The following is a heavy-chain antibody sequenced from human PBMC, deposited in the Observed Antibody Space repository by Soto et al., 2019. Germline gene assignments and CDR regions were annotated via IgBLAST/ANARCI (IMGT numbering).Heavy chain of an antibody. Sequence: GASVKVSCKASGYTFTSYGISWVRQAPGQGLEWMGWISAHNGNTNYAQKLQGRVTMTTDTSTSTAYMELRSLRSDDTAVYYCARVVGAPARRYYGMDVWGQGTTVTVSS. V-gene: IGHV1-18*01. CDR2: ISAHNGNT. D-gene: IGHD1-26*01. J-gene: IGHJ6*02. CDR1: GYTFTSYG. CDR3: ARVVGAPARRYYGMDV.